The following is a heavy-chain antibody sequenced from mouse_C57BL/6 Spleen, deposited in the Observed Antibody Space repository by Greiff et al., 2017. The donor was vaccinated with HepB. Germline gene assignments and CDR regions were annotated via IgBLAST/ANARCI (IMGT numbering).Heavy chain of an antibody. CDR3: ARRAGGYWYFDV. CDR2: ISNGGVST. J-gene: IGHJ1*03. CDR1: GFTFSDYY. V-gene: IGHV5-12*01. Sequence: EVQLVESGGGLVQPGGSLKLSCAASGFTFSDYYMYWVRQTPEKRLEWVAYISNGGVSTYYPDTVKGRFTISRDNAKNTLYLQMSRLKSEDTAMYYCARRAGGYWYFDVWGTGTTVTVSS.